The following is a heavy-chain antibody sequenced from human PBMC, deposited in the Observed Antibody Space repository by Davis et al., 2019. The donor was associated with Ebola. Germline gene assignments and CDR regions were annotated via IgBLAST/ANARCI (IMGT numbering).Heavy chain of an antibody. J-gene: IGHJ4*02. CDR1: GYTFTSYY. V-gene: IGHV1-46*01. Sequence: ASVKVSCKASGYTFTSYYMHWVRQAPGQGLEWMGIINPSGGSTSYAQKFQGRVTMTRDTSTSTVYMELSSLRSEDTAVYYCARGRRLGYCSSTSCYCGGSCYSRFDYWGQGTLVTVSS. CDR2: INPSGGST. D-gene: IGHD2-2*01. CDR3: ARGRRLGYCSSTSCYCGGSCYSRFDY.